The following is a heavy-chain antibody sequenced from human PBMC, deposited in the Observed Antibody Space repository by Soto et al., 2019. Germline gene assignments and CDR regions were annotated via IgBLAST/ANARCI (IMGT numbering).Heavy chain of an antibody. CDR3: ARQSWLQGYHYGMDV. Sequence: PSETLSLTCTVSGGSISSYYWSWIRQPPGKGLEWIGYIYYSGSTNYNPSLKSRVTISVDTSKDQFSLKLSSVTAADTAVYYCARQSWLQGYHYGMDVSGQGTTVTVSS. CDR2: IYYSGST. J-gene: IGHJ6*02. D-gene: IGHD5-12*01. CDR1: GGSISSYY. V-gene: IGHV4-59*08.